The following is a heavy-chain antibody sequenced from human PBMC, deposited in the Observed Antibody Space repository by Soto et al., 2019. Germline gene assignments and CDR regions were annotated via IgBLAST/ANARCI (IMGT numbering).Heavy chain of an antibody. D-gene: IGHD4-17*01. CDR1: GGTFSSYA. CDR2: IIPIFGTA. CDR3: ARPDDYGDYRGDWVAFDI. V-gene: IGHV1-69*12. Sequence: QVQLVQSGAEVKKPGSSVKVSCKASGGTFSSYAISWVRQAPGQGLEWMGGIIPIFGTANYAQKFQGRVTITADXXTXTXSMELSSLRSEDTAVYYCARPDDYGDYRGDWVAFDIWGQGTMVTVSS. J-gene: IGHJ3*02.